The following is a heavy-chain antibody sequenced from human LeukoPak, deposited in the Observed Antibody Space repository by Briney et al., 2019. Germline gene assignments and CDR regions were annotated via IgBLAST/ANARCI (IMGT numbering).Heavy chain of an antibody. CDR2: INPNSGGT. V-gene: IGHV1-2*02. J-gene: IGHJ4*02. D-gene: IGHD3-9*01. CDR1: GYTFTGYY. Sequence: ASVKVSCKASGYTFTGYYMHWVRQAPGQGLEWMGWINPNSGGTNYAQKFQGRVTMTRDTSISTAYMELSRLISDDTAVYYGARVKRSFDWLFDYWGQGTLVTVSS. CDR3: ARVKRSFDWLFDY.